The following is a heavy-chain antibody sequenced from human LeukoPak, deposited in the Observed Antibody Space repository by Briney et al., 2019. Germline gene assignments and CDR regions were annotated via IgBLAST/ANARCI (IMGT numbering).Heavy chain of an antibody. CDR1: GDSFSSNSAT. J-gene: IGHJ4*02. D-gene: IGHD6-25*01. CDR2: TYYRSKWHN. CDR3: ARALRYSSGWALDY. Sequence: SQTLSLTCAISGDSFSSNSATWNWIRQSPSGGLERLGRTYYRSKWHNDYAVSVKSRITIKPDTSKNQFSLQLNSVTPEDTAVYFCARALRYSSGWALDYWGQGTLVTVSS. V-gene: IGHV6-1*01.